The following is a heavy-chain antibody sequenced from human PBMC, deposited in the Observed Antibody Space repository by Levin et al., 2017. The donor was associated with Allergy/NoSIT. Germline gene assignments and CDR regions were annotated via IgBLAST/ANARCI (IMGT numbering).Heavy chain of an antibody. CDR3: AREVGDYGFDY. CDR2: INPSGGST. D-gene: IGHD4-17*01. V-gene: IGHV1-46*03. J-gene: IGHJ4*02. Sequence: ASVKVSCKASGYTFTSYYMHWVRQAPGQGLEWMGIINPSGGSTSYAQKFQGRVTMTRDTSTSTVYMEMSSLRSEDTAVYYCAREVGDYGFDYWGQGTLVTVSS. CDR1: GYTFTSYY.